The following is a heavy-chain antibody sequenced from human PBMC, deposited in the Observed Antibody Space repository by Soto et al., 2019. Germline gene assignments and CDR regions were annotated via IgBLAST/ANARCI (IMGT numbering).Heavy chain of an antibody. CDR2: ITGSGGKT. D-gene: IGHD2-21*01. J-gene: IGHJ4*02. CDR1: GFTFNNYA. CDR3: AKDKGKIAAAEFDF. V-gene: IGHV3-23*01. Sequence: GESLKISCAASGFTFNNYAMSWVRQAPGEGLEWVSGITGSGGKTYYADSVKGRFTISRDNSNKTVYLQMNSLRAEDTALYYCAKDKGKIAAAEFDFWGQGSLVTVSS.